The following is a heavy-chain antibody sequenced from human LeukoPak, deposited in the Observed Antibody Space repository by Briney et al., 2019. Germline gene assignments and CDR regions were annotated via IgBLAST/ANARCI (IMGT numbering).Heavy chain of an antibody. V-gene: IGHV3-23*01. D-gene: IGHD6-13*01. CDR1: GFTFSGSA. Sequence: PGGSLRLSCAASGFTFSGSAMHWVRQAPGKGLEWVSVITGSGGNTYYADSVKGRFTISKDNSKDTVYLQMSSLRVDDTAVYHCAKAASSSWPSYYYGMDVWGQGTTVTVSS. CDR2: ITGSGGNT. CDR3: AKAASSSWPSYYYGMDV. J-gene: IGHJ6*02.